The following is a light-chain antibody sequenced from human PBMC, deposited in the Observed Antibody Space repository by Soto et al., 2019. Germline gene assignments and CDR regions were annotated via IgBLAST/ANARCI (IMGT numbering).Light chain of an antibody. V-gene: IGLV4-69*01. CDR3: QTWGTGIQV. J-gene: IGLJ3*02. Sequence: QSVLTQSPSASASLGASVKLTCSLSSRHSDYAIAWHQQQPEKGPRYLMKVNSDGSHSKGDGIPDRFSGSSSGAERYLTISSLQSEDEADYYCQTWGTGIQVFGGGTKLTVL. CDR2: VNSDGSH. CDR1: SRHSDYA.